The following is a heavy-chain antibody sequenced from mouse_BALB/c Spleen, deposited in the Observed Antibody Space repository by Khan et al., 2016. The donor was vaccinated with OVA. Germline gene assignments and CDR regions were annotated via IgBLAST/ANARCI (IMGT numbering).Heavy chain of an antibody. J-gene: IGHJ3*01. CDR1: GYTFTDYY. Sequence: QVQLQQSGAELARPGASVKLSCKASGYTFTDYYINWVKQRTGQGLEWIGEISPGSGDTSYNEQFKGKATLTEDKSSTTAYMQLSSLTSEASAVYFCARRNYFGYTFAYWGQGTLVTVSA. CDR2: ISPGSGDT. D-gene: IGHD1-2*01. V-gene: IGHV1-77*01. CDR3: ARRNYFGYTFAY.